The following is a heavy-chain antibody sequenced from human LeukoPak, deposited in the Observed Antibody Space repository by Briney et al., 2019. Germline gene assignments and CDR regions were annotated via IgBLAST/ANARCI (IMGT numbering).Heavy chain of an antibody. CDR3: ARGDGAYCGGDCYWGPFDY. D-gene: IGHD2-21*02. Sequence: ASVTVSCKASGGTFSSYAISWVRQAPGQGLEWMGGIIPIFGTANYAQKFQGRVTITADESTSTAYMELSSLRSEDTAVYYCARGDGAYCGGDCYWGPFDYWGQGTLVTVSS. V-gene: IGHV1-69*13. CDR1: GGTFSSYA. CDR2: IIPIFGTA. J-gene: IGHJ4*02.